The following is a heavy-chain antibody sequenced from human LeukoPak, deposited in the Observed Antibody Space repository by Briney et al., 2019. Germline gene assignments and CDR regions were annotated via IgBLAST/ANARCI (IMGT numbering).Heavy chain of an antibody. CDR2: IYSGGST. V-gene: IGHV3-66*02. CDR1: GFTVSTTY. Sequence: GGSLRLSCAASGFTVSTTYMSWVRQAPGKGLEGVSVIYSGGSTYYPDSVRGRFTISRDNSKNTLYDQMNSLRAEDTAVYYCARDDEDGDYVLKNWGQGTMVTVSS. D-gene: IGHD4-17*01. J-gene: IGHJ3*01. CDR3: ARDDEDGDYVLKN.